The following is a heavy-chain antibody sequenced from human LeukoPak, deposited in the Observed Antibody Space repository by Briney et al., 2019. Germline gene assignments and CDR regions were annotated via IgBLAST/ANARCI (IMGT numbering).Heavy chain of an antibody. CDR3: AREGLDP. J-gene: IGHJ5*02. V-gene: IGHV1-8*03. Sequence: VASVKVSCKASGYTFTSYGISWVRQAPGQGLEWMGYMNPNSGNTVYAQKFQGRVSITTDTSINTAYMELSSLRSEDTAVYYCAREGLDPWGQGTLVTVSS. CDR1: GYTFTSYG. CDR2: MNPNSGNT.